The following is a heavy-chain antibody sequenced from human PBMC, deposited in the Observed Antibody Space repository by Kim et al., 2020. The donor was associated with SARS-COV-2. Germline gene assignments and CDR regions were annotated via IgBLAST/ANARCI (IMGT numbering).Heavy chain of an antibody. V-gene: IGHV3-21*01. D-gene: IGHD6-19*01. CDR3: ARTRDSGWSYFDY. J-gene: IGHJ4*02. Sequence: ANTVKGPFTISRDNAKNSLYLQMNSLRAEDTAVYYCARTRDSGWSYFDYWGQGTLVTVSS.